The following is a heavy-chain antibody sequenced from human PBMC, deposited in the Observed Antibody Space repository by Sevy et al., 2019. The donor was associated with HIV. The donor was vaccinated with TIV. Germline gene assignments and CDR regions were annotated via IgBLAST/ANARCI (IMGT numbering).Heavy chain of an antibody. J-gene: IGHJ4*02. D-gene: IGHD3-22*01. V-gene: IGHV1-24*01. CDR3: SRTRDYYDSSGYPFDY. CDR2: FDPEDGET. Sequence: ASVKVSCKVSGYTLTELSMHWVRQAPGKGLEWMATFDPEDGETIYAQKFQGRVTMTEDTSTDTAYMELSSLRSEDTAVYYCSRTRDYYDSSGYPFDYWGQGTLVTVSS. CDR1: GYTLTELS.